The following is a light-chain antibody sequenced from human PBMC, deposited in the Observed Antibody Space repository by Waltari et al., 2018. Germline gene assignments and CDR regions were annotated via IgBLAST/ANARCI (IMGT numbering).Light chain of an antibody. Sequence: EIVLTQSPGTLSLSPGDRATLSCRASQSVRGSLAWYQKKAGQAPRLLISGVSSRATGIPERFSGSGSGTDFSLTISRLEPEDFAVYYCQHYVRLPATFGQGTKVEIK. CDR3: QHYVRLPAT. CDR1: QSVRGS. J-gene: IGKJ1*01. CDR2: GVS. V-gene: IGKV3-20*01.